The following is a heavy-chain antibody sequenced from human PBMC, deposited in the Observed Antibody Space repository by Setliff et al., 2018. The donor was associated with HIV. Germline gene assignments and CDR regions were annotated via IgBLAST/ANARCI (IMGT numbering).Heavy chain of an antibody. CDR1: VYIFSNYD. J-gene: IGHJ5*02. CDR3: ARGRLAGDNVWNGYDGLDP. V-gene: IGHV1-8*02. CDR2: MNPDTGSA. Sequence: ASVKVSCKASVYIFSNYDINWVRQAPGQGLEWLGWMNPDTGSAGSAQRFQGRITLTRNSSINTAYMDLSSLRSEDTAVYYCARGRLAGDNVWNGYDGLDPWGQGTLVTVSS. D-gene: IGHD3-3*01.